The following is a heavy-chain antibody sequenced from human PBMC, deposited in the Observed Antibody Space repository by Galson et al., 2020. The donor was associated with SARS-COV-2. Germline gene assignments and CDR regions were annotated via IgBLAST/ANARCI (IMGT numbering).Heavy chain of an antibody. Sequence: GVSLTLSCAASGFTFSSYAMHWVRQAPGKGLEWVAIISYAGNNKYNADLETGRFTISRDNSKNTLYLQMNSLRPEATAVYYCARETLDFSSSFYDYWGQGSLVAVSS. CDR1: GFTFSSYA. CDR2: ISYAGNNK. CDR3: ARETLDFSSSFYDY. J-gene: IGHJ4*02. V-gene: IGHV3-30*01. D-gene: IGHD3-22*01.